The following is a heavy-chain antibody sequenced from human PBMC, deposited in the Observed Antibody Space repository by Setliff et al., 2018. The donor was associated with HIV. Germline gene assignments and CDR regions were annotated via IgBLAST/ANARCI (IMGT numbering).Heavy chain of an antibody. D-gene: IGHD3-10*01. CDR2: IYYSGTT. J-gene: IGHJ4*02. CDR3: ARQRRYGYYYGSGSLDYFDY. V-gene: IGHV4-39*01. Sequence: PPGKGLEWIATIYYSGTTYYNPSLKSRLTISVDTSKNHFSLKLSSVTAADTAVYYCARQRRYGYYYGSGSLDYFDYWGQGTLVTVSS.